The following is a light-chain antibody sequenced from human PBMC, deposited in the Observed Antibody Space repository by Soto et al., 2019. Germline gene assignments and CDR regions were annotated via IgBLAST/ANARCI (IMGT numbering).Light chain of an antibody. J-gene: IGKJ1*01. CDR1: QSISTY. V-gene: IGKV1-39*01. CDR3: QQSYPGPRT. Sequence: DIQMTQSPSSLSASVGDSLTITCRASQSISTYLNWYQQKPGKAPQLLIYAASRLQSGVPSRFSGSGYGTDFTLTIRSLQPEDSASYYCQQSYPGPRTFGPGTKVEIK. CDR2: AAS.